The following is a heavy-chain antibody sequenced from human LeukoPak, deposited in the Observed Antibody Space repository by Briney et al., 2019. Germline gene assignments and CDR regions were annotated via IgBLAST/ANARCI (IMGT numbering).Heavy chain of an antibody. CDR2: IYHSGST. Sequence: SETLSLTCTVSGGSITSGGYYWSLIRQHPGPGLEWIGYIYHSGSTYYNPSLKSRVTISVDTSKNQFSLKLSSVTAADTAVYYCARMRRDGYNYFDYWGQGTLVTVSS. V-gene: IGHV4-31*03. CDR3: ARMRRDGYNYFDY. CDR1: GGSITSGGYY. D-gene: IGHD5-24*01. J-gene: IGHJ4*02.